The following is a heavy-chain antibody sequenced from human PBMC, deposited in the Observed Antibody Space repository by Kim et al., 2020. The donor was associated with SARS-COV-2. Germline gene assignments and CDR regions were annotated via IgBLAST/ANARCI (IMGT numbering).Heavy chain of an antibody. CDR1: GVSFSGYY. V-gene: IGHV4-34*01. J-gene: IGHJ2*01. CDR2: INHSGRT. D-gene: IGHD3-10*01. CDR3: ARRLSNTIGCGSHYCDL. Sequence: SETLSLTCAVYGVSFSGYYWSWIRQPPGKGLEWIGEINHSGRTNYNPSLKSRVTISVNTSKNQFSLKLTSLTAADTAVYYCARRLSNTIGCGSHYCDLWG.